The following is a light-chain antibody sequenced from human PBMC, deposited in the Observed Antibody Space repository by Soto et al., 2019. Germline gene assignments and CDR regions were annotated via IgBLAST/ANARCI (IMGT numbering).Light chain of an antibody. CDR3: QFYNDWPLT. Sequence: EIVMTQSPATLSVSPGDGATLSCRASERLRSNLAWYQHKPGRAPRLLIYGVSTRATGIPARFSGSGSGTEFTLTISSLKSEDFAIYYCQFYNDWPLTFGPGIKVEIK. CDR2: GVS. J-gene: IGKJ3*01. V-gene: IGKV3-15*01. CDR1: ERLRSN.